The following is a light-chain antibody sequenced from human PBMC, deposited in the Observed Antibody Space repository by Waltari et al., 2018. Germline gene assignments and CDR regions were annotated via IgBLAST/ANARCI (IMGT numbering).Light chain of an antibody. V-gene: IGLV3-1*01. CDR1: KLGDKY. Sequence: SYELSQPPSMSVSPRQTASITCSGDKLGDKYASWYPQKPGQSPVLVIFQDNKRTSGIPERFAGSNSGNTATLTISGTQAMDEADYYCQAWDSSTLVFGGGTKLTVL. CDR2: QDN. J-gene: IGLJ2*01. CDR3: QAWDSSTLV.